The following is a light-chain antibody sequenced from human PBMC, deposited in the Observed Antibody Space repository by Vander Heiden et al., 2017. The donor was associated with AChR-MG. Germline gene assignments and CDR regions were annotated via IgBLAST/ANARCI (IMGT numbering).Light chain of an antibody. V-gene: IGKV1-9*01. CDR1: QGISSY. CDR3: QQLNSYLIT. J-gene: IGKJ5*01. Sequence: IQLTQSPSSLSASVGERVTITCRASQGISSYLAWYQQKPGRAPRLLIYTASTWQSGVPSRFTGSGSGTDFALTISSLQPEDFATYYCQQLNSYLITFGQGTRLDIK. CDR2: TAS.